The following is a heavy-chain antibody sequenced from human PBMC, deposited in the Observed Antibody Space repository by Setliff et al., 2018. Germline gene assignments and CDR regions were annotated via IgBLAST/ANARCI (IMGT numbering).Heavy chain of an antibody. CDR3: ARAPRYFDSTGSYFDG. D-gene: IGHD3-22*01. CDR1: GASINSGTYY. J-gene: IGHJ4*02. CDR2: IHYSGTT. V-gene: IGHV4-39*07. Sequence: NPSETLSLTCTVSGASINSGTYYWAWIRQPPGKGLEWIGRIHYSGTTYYNASLKSRVTMSIDKSKNEFSLKMSSVTAADTAVYYCARAPRYFDSTGSYFDGWGQGTLVTVSS.